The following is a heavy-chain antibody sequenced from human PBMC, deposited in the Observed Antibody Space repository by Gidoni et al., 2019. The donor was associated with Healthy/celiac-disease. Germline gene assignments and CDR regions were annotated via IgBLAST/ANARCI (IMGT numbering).Heavy chain of an antibody. D-gene: IGHD6-6*01. V-gene: IGHV4-39*01. Sequence: QLQLQESGPGLVKPSETLSLTCTVSGGSISSSSYYWGWIRQPPGKGLEWIGSIYYSGSTYYNPSLKSRVTISVDTSKNQFSLKLSSVTAADTAVYYCARGSSPPHYYYYYMDVWGKGTTVTVSS. CDR1: GGSISSSSYY. CDR3: ARGSSPPHYYYYYMDV. CDR2: IYYSGST. J-gene: IGHJ6*03.